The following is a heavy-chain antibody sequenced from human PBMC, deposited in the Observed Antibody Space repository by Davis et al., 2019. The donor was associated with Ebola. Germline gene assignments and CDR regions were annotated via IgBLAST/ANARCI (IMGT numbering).Heavy chain of an antibody. Sequence: MPSETLSLTCAVYGGSFSGYYWSWIRQPPGKGLEWIGEINHSGSTYYNPSLKSRVTISVDTSKNQFSLKLSSVTAADTAVYYCASAVGGGVDYWGQGTLVTVSS. J-gene: IGHJ4*02. CDR3: ASAVGGGVDY. CDR1: GGSFSGYY. CDR2: INHSGST. D-gene: IGHD4-23*01. V-gene: IGHV4-34*01.